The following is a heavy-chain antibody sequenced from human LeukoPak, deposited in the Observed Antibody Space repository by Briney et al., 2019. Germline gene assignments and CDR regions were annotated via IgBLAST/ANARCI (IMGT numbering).Heavy chain of an antibody. CDR2: IYSGGTT. J-gene: IGHJ4*02. CDR3: ARDLYDYGSY. CDR1: GFTVSSTY. V-gene: IGHV3-66*01. Sequence: PGGSLRLSCAASGFTVSSTYMSWVRQAPGKGPEWVSVIYSGGTTYYADSVKGRFTISRDNSKNTLYLQMNSLRTEDTAVYYCARDLYDYGSYWGQGTLVTVSS. D-gene: IGHD4/OR15-4a*01.